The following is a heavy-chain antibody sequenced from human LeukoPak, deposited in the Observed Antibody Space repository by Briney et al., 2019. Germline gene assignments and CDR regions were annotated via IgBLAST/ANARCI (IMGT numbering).Heavy chain of an antibody. V-gene: IGHV3-30*18. CDR1: GFTFSSYG. CDR3: AKDGMVRGVPAEYFQH. J-gene: IGHJ1*01. Sequence: PGRSLRLSCAASGFTFSSYGMHWVRQAPGKGLEWVAVISYDGSNKYYADSVKGRFTISRDNSKNTLYLQMNSLRAEDTAVYYCAKDGMVRGVPAEYFQHWGQGTLVTVSS. CDR2: ISYDGSNK. D-gene: IGHD3-10*01.